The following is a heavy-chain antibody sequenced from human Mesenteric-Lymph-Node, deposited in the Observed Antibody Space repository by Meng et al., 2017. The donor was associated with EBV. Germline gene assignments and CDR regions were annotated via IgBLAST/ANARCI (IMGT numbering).Heavy chain of an antibody. Sequence: VALQGSGPGLGKPSETLSLTCTGSGGSVSSGSYYWTWIRQPPGKGLEWIGYIYYSGSTNYNPSLKSRVTISVDTSKNQFSLKLSSVTAADTAVYYCARGYSYDSFGLDYWGQGALVTVSS. CDR3: ARGYSYDSFGLDY. V-gene: IGHV4-61*01. J-gene: IGHJ4*02. D-gene: IGHD5-18*01. CDR2: IYYSGST. CDR1: GGSVSSGSYY.